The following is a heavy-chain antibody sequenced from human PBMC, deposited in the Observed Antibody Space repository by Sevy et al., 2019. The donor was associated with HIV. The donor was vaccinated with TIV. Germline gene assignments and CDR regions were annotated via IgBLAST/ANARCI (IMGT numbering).Heavy chain of an antibody. V-gene: IGHV3-23*01. CDR2: IPGSGGNT. J-gene: IGHJ3*02. D-gene: IGHD7-27*01. CDR3: AKARGAWGAFDI. Sequence: GGSLRLSCAASGFTFSSYAMTWVRQAPGKGLELVSSIPGSGGNTYYADSVKGRFTISRDNSKNTLYPQMNSLRAEDTAIYYCAKARGAWGAFDIWGQGTMVTVSS. CDR1: GFTFSSYA.